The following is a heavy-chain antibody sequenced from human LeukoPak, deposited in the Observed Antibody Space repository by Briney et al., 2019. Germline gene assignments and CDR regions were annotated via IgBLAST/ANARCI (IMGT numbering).Heavy chain of an antibody. Sequence: PGGSLRLSCAASEFTFSSYAMSWVRQAPGKGLEWVSAISGSGGSTYYADSVKGRFTISRDNSKNTLYLQMNSLRAEDTAVYYCAKDGACGGNSYYFDYWGQGTLVTVSS. D-gene: IGHD4-23*01. J-gene: IGHJ4*02. CDR1: EFTFSSYA. CDR2: ISGSGGST. V-gene: IGHV3-23*01. CDR3: AKDGACGGNSYYFDY.